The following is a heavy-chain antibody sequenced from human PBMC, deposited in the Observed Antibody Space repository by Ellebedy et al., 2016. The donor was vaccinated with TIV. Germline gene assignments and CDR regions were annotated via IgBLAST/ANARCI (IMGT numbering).Heavy chain of an antibody. CDR3: ARGEVVAATDYYYYGMDV. Sequence: GESLKISCVASGFTLSSYWMSWVRQAPGKGLEWVAVISYDGSNKYYADSVKGRFTISRDNSKNTLYLQMNSLRAEDTAVYYCARGEVVAATDYYYYGMDVWGQGTTVTVAS. CDR1: GFTLSSYW. CDR2: ISYDGSNK. D-gene: IGHD2-15*01. V-gene: IGHV3-30*03. J-gene: IGHJ6*02.